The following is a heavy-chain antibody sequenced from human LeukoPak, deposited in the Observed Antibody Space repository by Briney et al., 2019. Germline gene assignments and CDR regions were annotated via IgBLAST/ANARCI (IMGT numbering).Heavy chain of an antibody. J-gene: IGHJ4*02. D-gene: IGHD1/OR15-1a*01. CDR3: ARGVGTGPIDY. Sequence: SETLSLTCAVSAYSINIDYYWGWIRQPPGKGLEWIVSFYHSGSTYYNSSLKSRVTLSVDTSKNQFSLKMSSVTAADTAMYYCARGVGTGPIDYWGQGTLVTVSS. CDR2: FYHSGST. V-gene: IGHV4-38-2*01. CDR1: AYSINIDYY.